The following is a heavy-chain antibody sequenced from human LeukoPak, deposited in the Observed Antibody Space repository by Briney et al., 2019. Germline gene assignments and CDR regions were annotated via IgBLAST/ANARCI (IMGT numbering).Heavy chain of an antibody. V-gene: IGHV4-59*10. J-gene: IGHJ5*02. CDR3: AKVRYGTFNWFDP. CDR2: IYSSGST. Sequence: SETLSLTCAVYGGSFSGYYWSWIRQPAGKGLEWIGRIYSSGSTNYNPSLKSRVTMSVGTSKNQFSLKLSSVTAADTAVYYCAKVRYGTFNWFDPWGQGTLVTVSS. D-gene: IGHD3-10*01. CDR1: GGSFSGYY.